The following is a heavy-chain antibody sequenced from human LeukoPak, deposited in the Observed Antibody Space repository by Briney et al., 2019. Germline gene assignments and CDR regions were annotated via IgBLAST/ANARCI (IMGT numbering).Heavy chain of an antibody. J-gene: IGHJ4*02. V-gene: IGHV1-18*04. CDR1: GYTFTGYY. CDR3: ARDHGHKSVDY. Sequence: GASVTVSCKASGYTFTGYYMHWVRQAPGQGLEWMGWISAYNGNTNYAQKFQGRVTMTTDTSTSTLYMEVRSLRSDDTAVYYCARDHGHKSVDYWGQGTLVTVSS. CDR2: ISAYNGNT. D-gene: IGHD2-21*01.